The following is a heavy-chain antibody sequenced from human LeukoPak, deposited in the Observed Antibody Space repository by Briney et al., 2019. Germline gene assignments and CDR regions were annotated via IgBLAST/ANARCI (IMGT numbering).Heavy chain of an antibody. Sequence: PVGSRLLQRASSGFNVRTNYLSWVRQAPGKRPEWASVVYRDGTTYYADSVKGRFTFSRDNSKNTLNLQMSNLRAEDTAVYYCARSVHLDPDGAFDIWGQRTLVTVSS. CDR3: ARSVHLDPDGAFDI. D-gene: IGHD1-1*01. J-gene: IGHJ3*02. V-gene: IGHV3-53*01. CDR2: VYRDGTT. CDR1: GFNVRTNY.